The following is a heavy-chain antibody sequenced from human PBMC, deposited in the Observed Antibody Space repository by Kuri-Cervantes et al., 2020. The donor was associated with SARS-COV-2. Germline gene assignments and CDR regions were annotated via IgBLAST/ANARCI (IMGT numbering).Heavy chain of an antibody. V-gene: IGHV1-69*13. CDR3: ARGIQLWLSTSSRFDP. CDR1: RDTFTTFG. D-gene: IGHD5-18*01. CDR2: IIPIFGTA. Sequence: SVKVSCKTSRDTFTTFGFSWVRQAPGQGLEWMGGIIPIFGTANYAQKFQGRVTITADESTSTAYMELSSLRSEDTAVYYCARGIQLWLSTSSRFDPWGQGTLGTVSS. J-gene: IGHJ5*02.